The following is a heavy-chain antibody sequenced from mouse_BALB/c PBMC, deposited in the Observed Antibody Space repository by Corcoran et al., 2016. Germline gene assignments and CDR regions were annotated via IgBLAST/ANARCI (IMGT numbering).Heavy chain of an antibody. J-gene: IGHJ2*01. CDR1: GYTFTNYG. CDR3: ARLDY. Sequence: QIQLVQSGPELKKPGERGKISCKAAGYTFTNYGMNWVKKAPGKGLKWMGWINNNTGEPTYAEDFKGRFAVALETSASTAYLQINNRKNEDTATYFCARLDYWGQGTTLTVSS. CDR2: INNNTGEP. V-gene: IGHV9-3*02.